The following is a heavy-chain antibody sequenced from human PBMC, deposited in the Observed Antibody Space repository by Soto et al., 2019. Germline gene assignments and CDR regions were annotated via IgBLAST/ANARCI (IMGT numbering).Heavy chain of an antibody. CDR2: INPNSGGT. V-gene: IGHV1-2*02. Sequence: GASVKVSCKASGYTFTGYYMHWVRQAPGQGLEWMGWINPNSGGTNYAQKFQGRVTMTRDTSISTAYMELSRLRSDDTAVYYCARDDYGDYVSGFVGYWGQGTLVTVSS. D-gene: IGHD4-17*01. CDR3: ARDDYGDYVSGFVGY. CDR1: GYTFTGYY. J-gene: IGHJ4*02.